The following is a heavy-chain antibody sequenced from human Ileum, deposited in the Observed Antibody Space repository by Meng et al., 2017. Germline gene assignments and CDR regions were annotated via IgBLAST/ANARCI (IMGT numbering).Heavy chain of an antibody. CDR3: ARVSQRDGYNSANFDY. D-gene: IGHD5-24*01. CDR1: GGSISTSNW. J-gene: IGHJ4*02. Sequence: AAGVGMLPGALSPPSPVAGGSISTSNWWRWVRQSPGQGLEWIGGIYHTGSTTYYPSIVRRVTVSVDQSNNQFSLRLTSATAADTAVYYCARVSQRDGYNSANFDYWGQGALVTVSS. V-gene: IGHV4-4*03. CDR2: IYHTGST.